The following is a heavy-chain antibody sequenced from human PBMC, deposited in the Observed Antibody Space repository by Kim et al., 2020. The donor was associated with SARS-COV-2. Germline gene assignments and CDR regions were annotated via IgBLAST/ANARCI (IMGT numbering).Heavy chain of an antibody. D-gene: IGHD6-6*01. CDR3: AKDGYSSSFYLDY. V-gene: IGHV3-9*01. Sequence: GGSLRLSCAASGFTFGDYAMHWVRQAPGKGLEWVSGIGWNTAGIGYADSVKGRFTISRDNARNSLYLQMNSLRAEDTALYYCAKDGYSSSFYLDYWGQGTLVTVSS. CDR1: GFTFGDYA. CDR2: IGWNTAGI. J-gene: IGHJ4*02.